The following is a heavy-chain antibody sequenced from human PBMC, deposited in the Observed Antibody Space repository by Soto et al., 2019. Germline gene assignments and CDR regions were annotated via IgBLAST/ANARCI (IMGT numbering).Heavy chain of an antibody. CDR1: GGSISSSSYY. CDR3: ASFWGSMITFGGVIVPFDP. V-gene: IGHV4-39*01. Sequence: SETLSLTCTGSGGSISSSSYYWGWIRQPPGKGLEWIGSIYYSGSTYYNPSLKSRVTISVDTSKNQFSLKLSSVTAADTAVYYCASFWGSMITFGGVIVPFDPWGQGTLVTVSS. D-gene: IGHD3-16*02. CDR2: IYYSGST. J-gene: IGHJ5*02.